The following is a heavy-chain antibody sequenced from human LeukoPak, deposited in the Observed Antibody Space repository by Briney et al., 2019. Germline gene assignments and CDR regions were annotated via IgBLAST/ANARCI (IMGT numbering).Heavy chain of an antibody. CDR3: ARVANYYDNTARYWYFDL. CDR2: MNPNSGNT. D-gene: IGHD3-22*01. J-gene: IGHJ2*01. Sequence: ASVKVSCKASGYTFTSYDINWVRQATGQGLEWMGWMNPNSGNTGYAQKFQGRVTITRNTSISTAYMELSSLRSEDTAVYYCARVANYYDNTARYWYFDLWGRGTLVTVSS. V-gene: IGHV1-8*03. CDR1: GYTFTSYD.